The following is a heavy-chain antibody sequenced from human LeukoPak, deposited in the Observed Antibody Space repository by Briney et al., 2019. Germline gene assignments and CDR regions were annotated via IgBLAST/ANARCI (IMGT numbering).Heavy chain of an antibody. CDR1: GGSFSGYY. D-gene: IGHD3-10*01. V-gene: IGHV4-34*01. J-gene: IGHJ6*02. Sequence: SETLSRTCAVYGGSFSGYYLSCIRQPPGKGLEWIGEINHSGSTNYNPSLKSRVTISVDTSKNQFSLKLSSVTAADTAVYYCARAESSYYYYYGMDVWGQGTTVTVSS. CDR2: INHSGST. CDR3: ARAESSYYYYYGMDV.